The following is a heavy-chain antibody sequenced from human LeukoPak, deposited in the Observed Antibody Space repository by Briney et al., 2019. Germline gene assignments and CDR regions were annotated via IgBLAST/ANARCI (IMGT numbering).Heavy chain of an antibody. CDR3: ARRVFYYDSSGNFDY. V-gene: IGHV4-39*01. CDR2: IYYSGST. CDR1: GDSITSSSYY. Sequence: TSETLSLTCTLSGDSITSSSYYWGWSRQPPGRGLEWVVCIYYSGSTYYNPSLKSQLTISVDTSKNQFSLKLSSVTAADTAVYYWARRVFYYDSSGNFDYWGQGTLVTVSS. D-gene: IGHD3-22*01. J-gene: IGHJ4*02.